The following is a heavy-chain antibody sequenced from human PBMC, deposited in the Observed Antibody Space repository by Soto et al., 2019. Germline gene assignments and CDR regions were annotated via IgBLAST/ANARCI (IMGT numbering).Heavy chain of an antibody. J-gene: IGHJ6*02. Sequence: SVEVSCKASGGTFSSYAISWVRQAPGQGLEWMGGIIPIFGTANYAQKFQGRVTITADESTSTAYMELSSLRSEDTAVYYCARVLHCSSTSCYTPPTLDGYYYGMDVWGQGTTVTVSS. CDR2: IIPIFGTA. CDR1: GGTFSSYA. CDR3: ARVLHCSSTSCYTPPTLDGYYYGMDV. V-gene: IGHV1-69*13. D-gene: IGHD2-2*02.